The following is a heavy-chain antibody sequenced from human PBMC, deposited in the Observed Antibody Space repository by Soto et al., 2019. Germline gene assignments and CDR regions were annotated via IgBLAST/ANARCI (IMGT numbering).Heavy chain of an antibody. CDR2: ISKDGSVQ. D-gene: IGHD3-3*01. V-gene: IGHV3-30-3*01. Sequence: QVQLVESGGRVVQLGRSLRLSCAASGFMFNRYAIHWVRQTPGKGLEWVAVISKDGSVQYYADSVRGRFIISRDKSKDTVYLEMNSLRAEDTAVFYCARSRSGAVPDSFGFWGQGTLVTVSS. CDR1: GFMFNRYA. J-gene: IGHJ1*01. CDR3: ARSRSGAVPDSFGF.